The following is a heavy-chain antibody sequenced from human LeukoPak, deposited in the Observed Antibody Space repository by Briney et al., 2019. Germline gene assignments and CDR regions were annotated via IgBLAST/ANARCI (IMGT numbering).Heavy chain of an antibody. CDR2: ISSSSTYM. J-gene: IGHJ4*02. CDR1: GFTFSSYS. CDR3: ARSEPGGGLLTVSPHDY. D-gene: IGHD3-9*01. Sequence: PGGSLRLSCAASGFTFSSYSMNWVRQAPGKGLEWVSSISSSSTYMYYVDSVKGRFTISRDNAKNSLYLQMNSLRAEDTAVYYCARSEPGGGLLTVSPHDYWGQGTLVTVSS. V-gene: IGHV3-21*06.